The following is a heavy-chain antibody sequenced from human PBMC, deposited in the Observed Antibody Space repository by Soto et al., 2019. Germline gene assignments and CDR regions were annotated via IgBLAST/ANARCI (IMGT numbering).Heavy chain of an antibody. CDR2: IWYDGSNK. Sequence: QVQLVESGGGVVQPGRSLRLSCAASGFTFSSYGMHWVRQAPGKGLEWVAVIWYDGSNKYYADSVKGRFTISRDNSKNTLYLQMNSLRAEDTAVYYCARDMVDTAMAGGMDVWGHGTTVTVSS. CDR1: GFTFSSYG. D-gene: IGHD5-18*01. V-gene: IGHV3-33*01. J-gene: IGHJ6*02. CDR3: ARDMVDTAMAGGMDV.